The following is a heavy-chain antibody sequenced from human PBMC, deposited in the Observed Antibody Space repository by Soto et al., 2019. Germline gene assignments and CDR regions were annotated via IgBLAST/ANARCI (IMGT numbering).Heavy chain of an antibody. CDR1: GGSFSDYY. CDR3: ARVGGSADSSTRGTY. CDR2: INHSGSS. J-gene: IGHJ4*02. D-gene: IGHD3-16*01. V-gene: IGHV4-34*01. Sequence: PSETLSLTCAVYGGSFSDYYWSWIRQPPGKGLEWIGEINHSGSSNYNPSLKGRVTISVDTSKKQFSLKLTSVTVADTSVYYCARVGGSADSSTRGTYWGQGTLVTVSS.